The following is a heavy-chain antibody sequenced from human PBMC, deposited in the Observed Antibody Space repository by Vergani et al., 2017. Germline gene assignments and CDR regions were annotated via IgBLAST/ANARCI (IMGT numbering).Heavy chain of an antibody. CDR2: MSSGVYI. Sequence: QVQLVESGGGLVKPGGSLRLSCAASGFTLSDHYMSWGRQAPGTGLEWISYMSSGVYIYYADPVKGRFTVSRDNTKNTLYLQMNSLRAEDTAVYYCARVADSGSSVAYNNYAIDVWGQGTTVSVSS. J-gene: IGHJ6*02. CDR3: ARVADSGSSVAYNNYAIDV. CDR1: GFTLSDHY. D-gene: IGHD3-10*01. V-gene: IGHV3-11*04.